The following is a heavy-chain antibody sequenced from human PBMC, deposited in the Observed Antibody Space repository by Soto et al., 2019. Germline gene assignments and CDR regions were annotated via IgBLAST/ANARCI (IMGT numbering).Heavy chain of an antibody. Sequence: QLQLQESGSGLVKPSQTLSLTCVVSGDSISSGGYSWNWIRQPPGKALEWSGHTYHNGGALYNQSLDSRVTISVDKSKNHFSLRLTSVTAADTAVYYCARDSRSGYYFDNWGQGTLVTVSS. J-gene: IGHJ4*02. CDR3: ARDSRSGYYFDN. V-gene: IGHV4-30-2*01. CDR1: GDSISSGGYS. CDR2: TYHNGGA. D-gene: IGHD3-22*01.